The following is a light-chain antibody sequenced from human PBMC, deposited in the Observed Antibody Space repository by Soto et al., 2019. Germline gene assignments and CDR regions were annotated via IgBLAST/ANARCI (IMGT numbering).Light chain of an antibody. CDR2: GPS. CDR3: HQYADSSHT. Sequence: EIVLTQSPGTLSLIPGEGATLSCRASQSVRSGSLAWYQQRPGQAPRPLIFGPSIRATDIPDRFSGSGYGTDFTLTISRLEPEDFAVYYCHQYADSSHTFGQGTKLDI. V-gene: IGKV3-20*01. J-gene: IGKJ2*01. CDR1: QSVRSGS.